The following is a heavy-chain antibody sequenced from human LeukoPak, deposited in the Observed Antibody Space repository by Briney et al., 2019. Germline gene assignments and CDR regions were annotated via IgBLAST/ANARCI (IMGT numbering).Heavy chain of an antibody. CDR2: IYTSGST. V-gene: IGHV4-4*07. Sequence: SETLSLTCTVSGGSISSYYWSWIRQPAGKGLEWIGRIYTSGSTNYNPSLKSRVTMSVDTFKNQFSLKLSSVTAADTAVYYCARGVNWGEIVVGPPAFFDYWGQGTLVTVSS. J-gene: IGHJ4*02. CDR1: GGSISSYY. CDR3: ARGVNWGEIVVGPPAFFDY. D-gene: IGHD3-22*01.